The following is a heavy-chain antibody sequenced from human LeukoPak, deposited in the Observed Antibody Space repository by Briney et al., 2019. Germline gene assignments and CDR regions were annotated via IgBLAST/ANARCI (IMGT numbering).Heavy chain of an antibody. CDR1: GGTFSSYA. J-gene: IGHJ4*02. Sequence: SVKVSCKASGGTFSSYAISWVRQAPGQGLEWMGRIIPIFGIANYAQKFQGRVTITADKSTSTAYMELSSLRSEDTAVYYCARDQLGNSDYWGQGTLVTVSS. CDR2: IIPIFGIA. V-gene: IGHV1-69*04. D-gene: IGHD4-23*01. CDR3: ARDQLGNSDY.